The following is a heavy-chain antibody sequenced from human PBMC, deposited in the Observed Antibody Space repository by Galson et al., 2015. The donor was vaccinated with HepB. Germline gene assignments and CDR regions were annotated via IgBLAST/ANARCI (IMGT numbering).Heavy chain of an antibody. CDR2: INPSGGST. V-gene: IGHV1-46*03. J-gene: IGHJ3*02. Sequence: SVKVSCKASGYTFTSYYMHWVRQAPGQGLEWMGIINPSGGSTSYAQKSQGRVTMTRDTSTSTVYMELSSLRSEDTAVYYCARVSFDYYDSSGRAFDIWGQGTMVTVSS. D-gene: IGHD3-22*01. CDR1: GYTFTSYY. CDR3: ARVSFDYYDSSGRAFDI.